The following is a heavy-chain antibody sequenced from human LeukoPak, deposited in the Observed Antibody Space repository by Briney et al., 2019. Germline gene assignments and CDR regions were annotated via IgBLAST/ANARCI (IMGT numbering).Heavy chain of an antibody. CDR2: IYHSGST. J-gene: IGHJ4*02. D-gene: IGHD3-9*01. Sequence: PSETLSLTCTVSGGSIRSSSYYWGWIRQPPGRGLEWIASIYHSGSTYYNPSLKSRVTISVDTSKNQFSLKLSSVTAADTAVYYCARAPGRYFDWLLLDYWGQGTLVTVSS. CDR3: ARAPGRYFDWLLLDY. CDR1: GGSIRSSSYY. V-gene: IGHV4-39*07.